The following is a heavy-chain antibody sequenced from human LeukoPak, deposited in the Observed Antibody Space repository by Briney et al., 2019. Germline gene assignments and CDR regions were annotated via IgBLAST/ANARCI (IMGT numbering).Heavy chain of an antibody. CDR3: ARAVSGRFDY. Sequence: PSETLSLTCAVYGESLNSYYWSWIRQPPGKGLEWTGYIYYSGSTNYNPSLNSRVTISVDTSKNQFSLRLSSVTAADTAIYYCARAVSGRFDYWGQGTLVTVSS. J-gene: IGHJ4*02. CDR1: GESLNSYY. V-gene: IGHV4-59*08. D-gene: IGHD6-19*01. CDR2: IYYSGST.